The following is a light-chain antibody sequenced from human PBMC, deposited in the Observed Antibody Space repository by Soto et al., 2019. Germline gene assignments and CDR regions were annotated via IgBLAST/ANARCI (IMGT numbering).Light chain of an antibody. CDR1: QTISSW. CDR2: KAS. Sequence: DIQMTQSPSTLSGSVGDRVTITCRASQTISSWLAWYQQKPGKAPKLLIYKASTLKSGVPSRFSGSGSGTEFTLTISSLQPDDFATYYCKNYNSYPEAFGKGTKVELK. V-gene: IGKV1-5*03. CDR3: KNYNSYPEA. J-gene: IGKJ1*01.